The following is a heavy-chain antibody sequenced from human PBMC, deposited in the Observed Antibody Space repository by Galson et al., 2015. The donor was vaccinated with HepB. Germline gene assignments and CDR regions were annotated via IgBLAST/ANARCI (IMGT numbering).Heavy chain of an antibody. D-gene: IGHD5-18*01. Sequence: SVKVSCKASGDTFTSYTISWVRQAPGQGPEWMGRIIPMIGITKSAQKFQGRATITADKSTWTAYLELSGLTSEDTAVYYCARSEGVDTAMDIPEKWGEGTLVTVSS. V-gene: IGHV1-69*02. J-gene: IGHJ4*02. CDR2: IIPMIGIT. CDR1: GDTFTSYT. CDR3: ARSEGVDTAMDIPEK.